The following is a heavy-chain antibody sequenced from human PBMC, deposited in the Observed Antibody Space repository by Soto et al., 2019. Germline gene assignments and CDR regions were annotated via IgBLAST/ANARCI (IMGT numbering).Heavy chain of an antibody. Sequence: ETLSLTCTVSGGSISSYYWSWIRQPPGKGLEWIGYIYYSGSTNYNPSLKSRVTISVDTSKNQFSLKLSSVTAADTAVYYCAKNPGYYYDSTGYHFDYWGQGTLVTVSS. CDR1: GGSISSYY. CDR3: AKNPGYYYDSTGYHFDY. V-gene: IGHV4-59*01. J-gene: IGHJ4*02. D-gene: IGHD3-22*01. CDR2: IYYSGST.